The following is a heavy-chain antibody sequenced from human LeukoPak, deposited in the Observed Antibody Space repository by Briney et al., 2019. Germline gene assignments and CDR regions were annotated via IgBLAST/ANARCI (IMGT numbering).Heavy chain of an antibody. CDR2: LNPNSGGT. CDR3: ARVTTAMADYYYGMYV. Sequence: ASVKVSCKASGYTFTGYYMHWVRQAPGQGLEWMGWLNPNSGGTNYAQKFQGRVTMTRDTSISTAYMELSRLRSDDTAVYYCARVTTAMADYYYGMYVWGQGTTVTVSS. V-gene: IGHV1-2*02. CDR1: GYTFTGYY. J-gene: IGHJ6*02. D-gene: IGHD5-18*01.